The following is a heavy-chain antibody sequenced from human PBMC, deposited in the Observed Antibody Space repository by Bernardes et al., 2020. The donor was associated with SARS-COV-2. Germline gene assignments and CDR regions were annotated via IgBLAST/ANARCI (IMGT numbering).Heavy chain of an antibody. CDR1: GGSISSYY. Sequence: SETLSLTCTVSGGSISSYYWSWIRQPPGKGLEWIGYIYYSGSTNYNPSLKSRVTISVDTSKNQFSLKLSSVTAADTAVYYCARHRLGYCSSTSCYGWFDPWGQGTLVTVSS. CDR2: IYYSGST. CDR3: ARHRLGYCSSTSCYGWFDP. J-gene: IGHJ5*02. V-gene: IGHV4-59*08. D-gene: IGHD2-2*01.